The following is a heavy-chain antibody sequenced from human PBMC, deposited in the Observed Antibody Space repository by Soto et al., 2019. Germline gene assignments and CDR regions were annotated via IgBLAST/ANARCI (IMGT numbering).Heavy chain of an antibody. D-gene: IGHD2-8*01. CDR3: AREPEDGVPGDF. V-gene: IGHV1-3*01. J-gene: IGHJ4*02. Sequence: QVQLVQSGAEVKEPGASVKVSCKASGYTFTAHTIHWARQAPGQGLEWMGWMIVSHGRPRIAPQFQGRLTFTTDTSANTANRELNSVPSGHTAVYSCAREPEDGVPGDFWGQGNRVVVTS. CDR1: GYTFTAHT. CDR2: MIVSHGRP.